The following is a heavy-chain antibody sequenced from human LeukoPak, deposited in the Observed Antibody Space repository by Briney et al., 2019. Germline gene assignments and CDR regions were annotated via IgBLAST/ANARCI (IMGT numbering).Heavy chain of an antibody. CDR3: ARRAKLRYFDY. J-gene: IGHJ4*02. CDR2: IYYSGIT. Sequence: SETLSLXCTVSGGSISSSTYYWGWIRQPPGKGLEWIGSIYYSGITYYNPSLKSRVTISVDTSNNQFSLKLSSVTAADTAVYYCARRAKLRYFDYWGQGTLVTVSS. D-gene: IGHD1-7*01. CDR1: GGSISSSTYY. V-gene: IGHV4-39*01.